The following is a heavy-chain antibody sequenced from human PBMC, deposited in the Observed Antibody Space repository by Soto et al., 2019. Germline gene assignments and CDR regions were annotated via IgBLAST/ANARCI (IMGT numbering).Heavy chain of an antibody. CDR2: INPGGVST. CDR3: ARGGNGDNVGYWYFDL. J-gene: IGHJ2*01. CDR1: GYTFTTYY. D-gene: IGHD4-17*01. V-gene: IGHV1-46*01. Sequence: QVQLVQSGAEVKKPGASVEVSCKASGYTFTTYYIHWVRHAPGQGLEWMGVINPGGVSTEYAQKFQDIVTMTSDTSTSTVYMDLSSLRSEDTAVYFCARGGNGDNVGYWYFDLCGRGTLVTVSP.